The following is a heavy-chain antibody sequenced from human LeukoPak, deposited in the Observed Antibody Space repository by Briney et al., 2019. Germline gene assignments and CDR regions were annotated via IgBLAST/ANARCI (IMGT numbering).Heavy chain of an antibody. Sequence: GGSLRLSCAASGFPYSTYWMSWVRQAPGEGLEWVANIKQDGSEKYYVDSVKGRFTISRDNAKNSLFLQMNNLRAEDTAVYYCARFIAAPYYFDYWGRGTLVSVSS. CDR2: IKQDGSEK. V-gene: IGHV3-7*01. CDR1: GFPYSTYW. D-gene: IGHD6-13*01. CDR3: ARFIAAPYYFDY. J-gene: IGHJ4*02.